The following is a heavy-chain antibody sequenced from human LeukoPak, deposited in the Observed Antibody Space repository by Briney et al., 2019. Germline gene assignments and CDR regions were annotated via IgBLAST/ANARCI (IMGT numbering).Heavy chain of an antibody. V-gene: IGHV1-8*02. CDR1: GYTSTSYD. Sequence: ASVKVSCKASGYTSTSYDINWVRQATGQGLEWMRWMNPNSGNTGYAQKFQGRVTMTRNTPISTAYMELSSLRSEDTAVYYCARRGAVAGTGLDEQLDYWGQGTLVTVSS. CDR2: MNPNSGNT. D-gene: IGHD6-19*01. CDR3: ARRGAVAGTGLDEQLDY. J-gene: IGHJ4*02.